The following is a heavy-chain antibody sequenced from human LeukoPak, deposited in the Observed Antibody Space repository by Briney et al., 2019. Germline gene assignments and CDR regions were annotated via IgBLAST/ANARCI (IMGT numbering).Heavy chain of an antibody. CDR1: GFTISRYW. J-gene: IGHJ4*02. Sequence: PGGTLRLSCAASGFTISRYWMSWVRQAPGKGLEWVANIKEDGSEKYYVDSVKGRFTISRDNAKNSLYLQMNSLRAEDTAVYYCARYTGVWYWGQGTLVTVSS. V-gene: IGHV3-7*02. CDR3: ARYTGVWY. D-gene: IGHD4-23*01. CDR2: IKEDGSEK.